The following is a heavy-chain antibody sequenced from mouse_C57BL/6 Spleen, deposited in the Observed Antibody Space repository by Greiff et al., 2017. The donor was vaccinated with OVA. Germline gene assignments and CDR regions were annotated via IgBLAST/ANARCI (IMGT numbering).Heavy chain of an antibody. Sequence: QVQLQQSGAELVRPGASVKLSCKASGYTFTDYYINWVKQRPGQGLEWIARIYPGSGNTYYNEKFKGKATLTAEKSSSTAYMQLSSLTSEDSAVYFCARNYDPHFDYWGQGTTLTVSS. D-gene: IGHD2-4*01. CDR1: GYTFTDYY. CDR3: ARNYDPHFDY. V-gene: IGHV1-76*01. J-gene: IGHJ2*01. CDR2: IYPGSGNT.